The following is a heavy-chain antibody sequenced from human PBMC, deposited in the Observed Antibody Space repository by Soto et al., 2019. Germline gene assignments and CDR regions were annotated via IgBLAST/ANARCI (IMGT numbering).Heavy chain of an antibody. CDR2: TRNKANSYTT. CDR3: ARVYYDFWSGYYSNYYYYYMDV. V-gene: IGHV3-72*01. CDR1: GFTFSDHY. D-gene: IGHD3-3*01. Sequence: VQLVESGGGLVQPGGSLRLSCAASGFTFSDHYMDWVRQAPGKGLEWVGRTRNKANSYTTEYAASVKGRFTISRDDSKNSLYLQMNSLKTEDTAVYYCARVYYDFWSGYYSNYYYYYMDVWGKGTTVTVSS. J-gene: IGHJ6*03.